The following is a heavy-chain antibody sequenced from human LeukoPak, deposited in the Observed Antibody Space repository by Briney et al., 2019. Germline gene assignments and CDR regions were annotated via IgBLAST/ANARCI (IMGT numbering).Heavy chain of an antibody. CDR2: ISSSSSTI. CDR1: GFTFSSYS. D-gene: IGHD6-13*01. J-gene: IGHJ4*02. CDR3: ARGAIAAAADY. V-gene: IGHV3-48*04. Sequence: PGGSLRLSCAASGFTFSSYSMNWVRQAPGKGLEWVSYISSSSSTIYYADSVKGRFTISRDNAKNSLYLQVNSLRAEDTAVYYCARGAIAAAADYWAREPWSPSPQ.